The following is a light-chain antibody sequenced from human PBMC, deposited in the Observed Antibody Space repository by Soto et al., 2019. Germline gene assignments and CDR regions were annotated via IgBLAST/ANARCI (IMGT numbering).Light chain of an antibody. J-gene: IGLJ1*01. V-gene: IGLV1-40*01. CDR1: SSNIGAGYD. CDR2: GNA. Sequence: QAVVTRPPSVSGAPGQRVTISCTGSSSNIGAGYDVHWYQQLPGTAPKLLIYGNANRPSGVPDRFSASKSGTTAALPITGLQAEDEDDYYCQSYDSSLSGSYVFGAGTKVTVL. CDR3: QSYDSSLSGSYV.